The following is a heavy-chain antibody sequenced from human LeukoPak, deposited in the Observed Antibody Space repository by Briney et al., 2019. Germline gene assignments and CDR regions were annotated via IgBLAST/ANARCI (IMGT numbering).Heavy chain of an antibody. CDR3: ARDFSQHYYLEAFDI. CDR2: FDPEDGET. D-gene: IGHD3-10*01. J-gene: IGHJ3*02. Sequence: GASVKVSCKVSGYTLTELSMHWVRQAPGKGLEWMGGFDPEDGETIYAQKFQGRVTMTEDTSTDTAYMELSSLRSEDTAVYYCARDFSQHYYLEAFDIWGQGTMVTVSS. CDR1: GYTLTELS. V-gene: IGHV1-24*01.